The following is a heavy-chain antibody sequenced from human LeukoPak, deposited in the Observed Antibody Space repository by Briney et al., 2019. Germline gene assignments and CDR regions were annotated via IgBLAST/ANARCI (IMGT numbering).Heavy chain of an antibody. D-gene: IGHD3-22*01. CDR1: GFTFNNYA. CDR3: ATDYDSGGFYSHFDN. J-gene: IGHJ4*02. V-gene: IGHV3-23*01. CDR2: ISESGDTT. Sequence: GGSLRLSCAASGFTFNNYAMSWVRQAPGKGLEWVSVISESGDTTHYAGSVRGRFSSSRDNSKNALYLQMISLRAEDTAVYYCATDYDSGGFYSHFDNWGQGTLVTVSS.